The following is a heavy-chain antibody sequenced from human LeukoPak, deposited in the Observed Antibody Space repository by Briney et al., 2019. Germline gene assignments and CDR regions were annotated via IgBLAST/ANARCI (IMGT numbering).Heavy chain of an antibody. CDR2: ISYDGSNK. D-gene: IGHD4-23*01. Sequence: GGSLRLSCAASGFTFSSYGMHWVRQAPGKGLEWVAVISYDGSNKYYADSVKGRFTISRDNSKNTLYLQMNSLRVEDTAVYYCARAPPDYGGYTNDYWGQGTLVTVSS. V-gene: IGHV3-30*03. J-gene: IGHJ4*02. CDR3: ARAPPDYGGYTNDY. CDR1: GFTFSSYG.